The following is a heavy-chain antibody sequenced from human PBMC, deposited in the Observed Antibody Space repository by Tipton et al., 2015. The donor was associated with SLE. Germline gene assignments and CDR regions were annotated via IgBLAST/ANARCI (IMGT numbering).Heavy chain of an antibody. Sequence: TLSLTCTVSGGSISSGSYYWSWIRQPAGKGLEWIGRIYTSGSTNYNPSLKSRVTISVDTSKNQFSLKLSSVTAADTAVYYCARLGIGFYFDYWGQGTLVTVSS. D-gene: IGHD7-27*01. CDR2: IYTSGST. CDR1: GGSISSGSYY. V-gene: IGHV4-61*02. J-gene: IGHJ4*02. CDR3: ARLGIGFYFDY.